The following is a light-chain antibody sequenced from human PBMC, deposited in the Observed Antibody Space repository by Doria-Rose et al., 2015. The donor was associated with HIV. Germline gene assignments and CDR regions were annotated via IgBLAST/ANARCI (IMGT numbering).Light chain of an antibody. V-gene: IGKV4-1*01. J-gene: IGKJ3*01. CDR1: QSFLSTSKNY. Sequence: DIRVTQSPESLGMSLAERPTLNCKSNQSFLSTSKNYLAWYHQKPGQPPKLLIYMASTRQSGVPARISGSGSGTDFTLTISSLEAEDVAVYYCQQYYDTPSFGPGTTVDIK. CDR3: QQYYDTPS. CDR2: MAS.